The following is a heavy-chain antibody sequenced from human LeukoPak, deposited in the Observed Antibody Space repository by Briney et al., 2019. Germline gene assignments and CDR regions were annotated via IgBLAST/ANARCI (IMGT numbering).Heavy chain of an antibody. CDR3: AGERDDSSGYHFDY. D-gene: IGHD3-22*01. CDR1: GFTFSSYS. V-gene: IGHV3-48*01. J-gene: IGHJ4*02. CDR2: ISSSSSTI. Sequence: GGSLRLSCAASGFTFSSYSMNWVRQAPGKGLEWVSYISSSSSTIYYADSVKGRFTISRDNAKNSVYLQMNSLRAEDTAVYYCAGERDDSSGYHFDYWGQGTLVTVSS.